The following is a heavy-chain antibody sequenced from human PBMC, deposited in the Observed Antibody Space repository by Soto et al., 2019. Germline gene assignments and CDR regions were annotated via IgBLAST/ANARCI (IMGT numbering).Heavy chain of an antibody. J-gene: IGHJ6*02. CDR1: GGTFSSYA. CDR2: IIPIFGTA. CDR3: ARGYFDGGYSGYDHPGSVYSYYYYGMDV. D-gene: IGHD5-12*01. V-gene: IGHV1-69*13. Sequence: ASVKVSCKASGGTFSSYAISWVRQAPGQGLEWMGGIIPIFGTANYAQKFQGRVTITADESTSTAYMELSSLRSEDTAVYYCARGYFDGGYSGYDHPGSVYSYYYYGMDVWGQGTTVTVSS.